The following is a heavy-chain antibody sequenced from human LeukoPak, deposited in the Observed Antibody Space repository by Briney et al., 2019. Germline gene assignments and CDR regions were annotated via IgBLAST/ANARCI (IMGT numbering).Heavy chain of an antibody. CDR3: VRDRCSSTSCHDSPNWFDP. Sequence: PGRSLRLSCEASGFTFDNSGMSWVRQVPGKGLEWVSGINWNGGSIGYADSVKDRFTISRDNARNSLFLQMNSLRAEDTALYYCVRDRCSSTSCHDSPNWFDPWGQGTLVTVSS. D-gene: IGHD2-2*01. J-gene: IGHJ5*02. V-gene: IGHV3-20*04. CDR2: INWNGGSI. CDR1: GFTFDNSG.